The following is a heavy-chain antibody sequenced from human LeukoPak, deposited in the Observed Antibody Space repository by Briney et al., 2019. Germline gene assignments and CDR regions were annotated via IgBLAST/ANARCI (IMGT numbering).Heavy chain of an antibody. J-gene: IGHJ4*02. CDR1: GYTFTSYY. D-gene: IGHD2-8*01. Sequence: GASVKVSCKASGYTFTSYYMHWVRQAPGKGLEWMGGFDPEDGETIYAQKFQGRVTMTEDTSTDTAYMELSSLRSEDTAVYYCATDSIMDYYFDYWGQGTLVTVSS. CDR3: ATDSIMDYYFDY. CDR2: FDPEDGET. V-gene: IGHV1-24*01.